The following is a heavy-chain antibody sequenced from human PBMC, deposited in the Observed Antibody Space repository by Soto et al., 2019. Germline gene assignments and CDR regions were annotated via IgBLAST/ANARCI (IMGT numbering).Heavy chain of an antibody. CDR3: ANSAARQGWEYFDY. J-gene: IGHJ4*02. CDR2: ISYDGSNK. CDR1: GFTFRSYG. Sequence: QVQLVESGGGVVQPGRSLRLSCAASGFTFRSYGMHWVRQAPGKGLEWVAVISYDGSNKYYADSVKGRFTISRDNSKNTLYLQMNSLRAEDTAVYYCANSAARQGWEYFDYWGQGTLVTVSS. V-gene: IGHV3-30*18. D-gene: IGHD6-6*01.